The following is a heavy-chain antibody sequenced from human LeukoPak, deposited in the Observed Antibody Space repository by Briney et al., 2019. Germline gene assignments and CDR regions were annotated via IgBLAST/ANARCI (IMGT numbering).Heavy chain of an antibody. J-gene: IGHJ4*02. D-gene: IGHD6-19*01. V-gene: IGHV4-59*08. CDR3: ARHDSSAWYGGVDH. CDR2: IYYSGST. Sequence: SETLSLTCTVPGGSISSYYWSWIRQPPGKGLEWSGDIYYSGSTNYNPSLKSRVTISVDTSKNQFSLKLSSVTAADTAVYYCARHDSSAWYGGVDHWGQGTLVTVFS. CDR1: GGSISSYY.